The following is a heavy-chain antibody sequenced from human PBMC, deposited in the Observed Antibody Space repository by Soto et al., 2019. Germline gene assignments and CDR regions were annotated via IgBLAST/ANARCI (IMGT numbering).Heavy chain of an antibody. CDR2: VNTDGGTS. J-gene: IGHJ3*02. D-gene: IGHD2-2*01. V-gene: IGHV3-74*03. CDR3: AREAGYCSRTSCYRRAFDT. Sequence: VQLVESGGDLVRPGGSLRLSCAASGFTFSGHWMHWVRQVPGKGLEWVSRVNTDGGTSAYADSVKGRFTTSRENAKNTLYLQMSGLRAEDAAVYYCAREAGYCSRTSCYRRAFDTWGQGTTVSVSS. CDR1: GFTFSGHW.